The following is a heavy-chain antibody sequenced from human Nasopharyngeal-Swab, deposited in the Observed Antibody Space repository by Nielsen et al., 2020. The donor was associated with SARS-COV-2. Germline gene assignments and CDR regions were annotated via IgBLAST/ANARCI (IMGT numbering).Heavy chain of an antibody. CDR3: ARVAVARHHDY. CDR1: GFTFSSYW. V-gene: IGHV3-7*01. D-gene: IGHD1-1*01. Sequence: GESLKISCAASGFTFSSYWMSWVRQAPGKGLEWVANIKQDGSEKYYVDSVKGRFTISRDNAKNSLYLQMNSLRAEDTAVYYCARVAVARHHDYWGQGTLVTVSS. CDR2: IKQDGSEK. J-gene: IGHJ4*02.